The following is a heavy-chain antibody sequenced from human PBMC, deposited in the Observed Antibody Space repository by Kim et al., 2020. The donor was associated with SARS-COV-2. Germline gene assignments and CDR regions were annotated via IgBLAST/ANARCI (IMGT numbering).Heavy chain of an antibody. V-gene: IGHV4-34*01. CDR2: INHSGST. D-gene: IGHD3-10*01. Sequence: YWSWIRQPPGKGLEWIGEINHSGSTNYNPSLKSRVTISVDTSKNQFSLKLSSVTAADTAVYYCARGGAVLLWFGELLRDNWFDPWGQGTLV. CDR1: Y. CDR3: ARGGAVLLWFGELLRDNWFDP. J-gene: IGHJ5*02.